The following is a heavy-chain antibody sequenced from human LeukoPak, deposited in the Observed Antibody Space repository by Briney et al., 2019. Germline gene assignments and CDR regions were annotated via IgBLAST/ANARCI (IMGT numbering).Heavy chain of an antibody. CDR2: INTDGTTT. J-gene: IGHJ4*02. D-gene: IGHD1-1*01. CDR3: VSDHTGHDDY. V-gene: IGHV3-74*01. Sequence: GGSLRLSCAASGFTFSTYWMHWARQAPGKGLVWVSRINTDGTTTTYADSVKGRFTISRDNAKNTLHLQMNSLRVEDTAVYYCVSDHTGHDDYWGQGTLVTVSS. CDR1: GFTFSTYW.